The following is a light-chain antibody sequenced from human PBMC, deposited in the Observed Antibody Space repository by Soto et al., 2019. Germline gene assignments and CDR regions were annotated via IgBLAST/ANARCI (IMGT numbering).Light chain of an antibody. CDR1: QSVSFSY. CDR3: QQYGSSPLT. J-gene: IGKJ4*01. V-gene: IGKV3-20*01. CDR2: GAS. Sequence: EIVLTQSPGTLSLSPGDRATLSCRASQSVSFSYLAWYQQKPGQAPRLLIYGASSRATGIPDRFSGSESGTDFTLTISRLEPEEFAVYYCQQYGSSPLTFGGGTKVEIK.